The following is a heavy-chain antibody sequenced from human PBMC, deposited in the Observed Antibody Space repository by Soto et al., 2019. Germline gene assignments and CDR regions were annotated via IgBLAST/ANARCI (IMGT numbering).Heavy chain of an antibody. J-gene: IGHJ4*02. Sequence: GGSLRLSCAASGFTFSSYGMHWVRQAPGKGLEWVAVISYDGSNKYYADSVKGRFTISRDNSKNTLYLQMNSLRAEDTAVYYCANNGDLYCSGGSCYSSPAEHYFDYWGQGTLVTVSS. CDR2: ISYDGSNK. CDR1: GFTFSSYG. V-gene: IGHV3-30*18. CDR3: ANNGDLYCSGGSCYSSPAEHYFDY. D-gene: IGHD2-15*01.